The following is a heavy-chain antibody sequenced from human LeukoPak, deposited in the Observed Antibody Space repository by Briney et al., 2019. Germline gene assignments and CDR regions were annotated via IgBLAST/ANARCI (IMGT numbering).Heavy chain of an antibody. CDR1: GFTFNSYL. Sequence: TGGSLRLSCAASGFTFNSYLMHWVRQAPGKGLVWVSRINSDGSSPTYADSVKGRFTISRDNAKNTLYLQMNSLRAEDTAVYYCASGSGSYRTPYYYMDVWGKGTTVTVSS. CDR2: INSDGSSP. CDR3: ASGSGSYRTPYYYMDV. D-gene: IGHD3-10*01. J-gene: IGHJ6*03. V-gene: IGHV3-74*01.